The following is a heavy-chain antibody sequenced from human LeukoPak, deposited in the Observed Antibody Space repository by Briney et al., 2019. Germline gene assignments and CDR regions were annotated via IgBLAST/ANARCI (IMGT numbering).Heavy chain of an antibody. V-gene: IGHV4-4*07. J-gene: IGHJ6*03. CDR3: ARDYYSSSSPYSSSWYSVYYYYMDV. Sequence: PSETLSLTCTVSGDSISSYYWSWIRQPAGKGLEWIGRIYTSGSTNYNPSLKSRVTMSVDTSKNQFSLKLSSVTAADTAVYYCARDYYSSSSPYSSSWYSVYYYYMDVWGKGTTVTVSS. CDR1: GDSISSYY. CDR2: IYTSGST. D-gene: IGHD6-13*01.